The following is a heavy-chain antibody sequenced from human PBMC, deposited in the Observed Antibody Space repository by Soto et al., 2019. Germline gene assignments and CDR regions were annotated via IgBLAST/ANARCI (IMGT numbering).Heavy chain of an antibody. D-gene: IGHD3-10*01. CDR3: TKSNYYDSGNCPQAPLDY. V-gene: IGHV3-15*07. J-gene: IGHJ4*02. Sequence: EVQLVESGGGLIQPGGSLRLSCAASGFTFTSSWMTWVRQAPGRGLEWVGRIKSHTDGATTDYAASVKDRITISRDDSKNTLYLQLNSLKTEDTAVYFCTKSNYYDSGNCPQAPLDYWGQGTVVTVSS. CDR1: GFTFTSSW. CDR2: IKSHTDGATT.